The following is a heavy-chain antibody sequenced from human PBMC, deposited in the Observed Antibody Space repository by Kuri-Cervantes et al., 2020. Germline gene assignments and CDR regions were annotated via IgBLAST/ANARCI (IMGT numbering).Heavy chain of an antibody. V-gene: IGHV1-2*02. CDR2: INPNSGGT. CDR1: GYTFTSFD. Sequence: ASVKVSRKASGYTFTSFDINWVRRTTGQGLEWMGWINPNSGGTNYAQKFQGRVTMTRDTSISTAYMELSRLRSDDMAVYYCARAVEGAEPLNLFVLGYWGQGTLVTVSS. J-gene: IGHJ4*02. CDR3: ARAVEGAEPLNLFVLGY. D-gene: IGHD3-3*01.